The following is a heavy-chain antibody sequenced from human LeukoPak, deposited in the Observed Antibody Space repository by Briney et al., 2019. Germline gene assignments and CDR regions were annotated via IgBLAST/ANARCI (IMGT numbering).Heavy chain of an antibody. CDR2: INPNSGGT. V-gene: IGHV1-2*06. D-gene: IGHD3-10*01. CDR3: ARVRGYYGSGSYNGVYYFDY. Sequence: ASVKASCKASGYTFTGYYMHWVRQAPGQGLEWMGRINPNSGGTNYAQKFQGRVTMTRDTSISTAYMELSRLRSDDTAVYYCARVRGYYGSGSYNGVYYFDYWGQGTLVTVSS. CDR1: GYTFTGYY. J-gene: IGHJ4*02.